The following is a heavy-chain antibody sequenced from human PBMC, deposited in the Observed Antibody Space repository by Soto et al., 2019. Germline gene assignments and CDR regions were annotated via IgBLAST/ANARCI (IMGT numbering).Heavy chain of an antibody. V-gene: IGHV4-31*03. CDR2: IYYSGST. CDR3: ARWGGSGSPPRWFDP. J-gene: IGHJ5*02. Sequence: QVQLQESGPGLVKPSQTLSLTCTVSGGSISSGGYYWSWIRQHPGKGLEWIGYIYYSGSTYYNPSLKSRVTISVDKSKNQFSLKLSSVTAADTAVYYCARWGGSGSPPRWFDPWGQGTLVTVSS. CDR1: GGSISSGGYY. D-gene: IGHD3-10*01.